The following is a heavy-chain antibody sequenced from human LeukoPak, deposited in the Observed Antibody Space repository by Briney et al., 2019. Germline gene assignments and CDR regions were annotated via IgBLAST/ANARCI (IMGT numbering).Heavy chain of an antibody. CDR2: MNPNSGNT. CDR3: ARGTNLYYYGSGSYQDY. J-gene: IGHJ4*02. D-gene: IGHD3-10*01. V-gene: IGHV1-8*01. CDR1: AYTFTSYD. Sequence: ASVKVSCKASAYTFTSYDINWVRQATGQGLEWMGWMNPNSGNTGYAQKFQGRVTMTRNTSISTAYMELSSLRSEDTAVYYCARGTNLYYYGSGSYQDYWGQGTLVTVSS.